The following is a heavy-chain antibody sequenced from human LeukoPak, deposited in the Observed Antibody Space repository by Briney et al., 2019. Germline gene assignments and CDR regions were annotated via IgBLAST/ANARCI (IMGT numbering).Heavy chain of an antibody. CDR3: ARISPSSGTYWEDFYYYMDV. Sequence: PSETLSLTCTVSGGSISNYYWTWIRQPPGKGLEWLGCIYFSGTTNYNPSLKSRVTISLDTSNNQFSLKLTSVTAADTAVYYCARISPSSGTYWEDFYYYMDVWGKGTTVTVSS. CDR2: IYFSGTT. V-gene: IGHV4-59*01. J-gene: IGHJ6*03. CDR1: GGSISNYY. D-gene: IGHD1-26*01.